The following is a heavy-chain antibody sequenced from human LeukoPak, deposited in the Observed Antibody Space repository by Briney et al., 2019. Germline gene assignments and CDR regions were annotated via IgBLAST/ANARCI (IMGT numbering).Heavy chain of an antibody. CDR2: ISWNSGSI. V-gene: IGHV3-9*01. CDR1: GFTFSSYA. J-gene: IGHJ4*02. D-gene: IGHD1-26*01. CDR3: AKDSGWELHTIDY. Sequence: GGSLRLSCAASGFTFSSYAMHWVRQAPGKGLEWVSGISWNSGSIGYADSVKGRFTISRDNAKNSLYLQMNSLRAEDTALYYCAKDSGWELHTIDYWGQGTLVTVSS.